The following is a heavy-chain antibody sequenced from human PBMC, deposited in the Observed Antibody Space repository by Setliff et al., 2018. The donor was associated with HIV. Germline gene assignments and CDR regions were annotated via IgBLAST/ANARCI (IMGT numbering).Heavy chain of an antibody. CDR1: GYSISSGYS. J-gene: IGHJ3*02. CDR2: IYHSGST. V-gene: IGHV4-38-2*02. Sequence: SETLSLTCTVSGYSISSGYSWGWIRQPPGKGLEWIGSIYHSGSTYYNPSLKSRVTISVDTSKNQFSLKLSSVTAADTAMYYCARLTTVGAFDIWGQGTMVTVSS. D-gene: IGHD1-1*01. CDR3: ARLTTVGAFDI.